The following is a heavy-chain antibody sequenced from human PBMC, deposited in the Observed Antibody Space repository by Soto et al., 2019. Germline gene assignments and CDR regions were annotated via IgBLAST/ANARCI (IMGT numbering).Heavy chain of an antibody. CDR1: GGTFSSYT. CDR3: ARERAAASNYYYYGMDV. V-gene: IGHV1-69*04. Sequence: ASMKVSCNASGGTFSSYTFSWVRQAPGQGLEWMGRIIPILGIANYAQKFQGRVTITADKSTSTAYMELSSLRSEDTAVYYCARERAAASNYYYYGMDVWG. D-gene: IGHD6-13*01. J-gene: IGHJ6*02. CDR2: IIPILGIA.